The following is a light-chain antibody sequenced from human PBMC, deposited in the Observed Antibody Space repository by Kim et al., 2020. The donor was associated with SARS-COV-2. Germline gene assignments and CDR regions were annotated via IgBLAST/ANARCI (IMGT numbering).Light chain of an antibody. Sequence: SYELTQPPSVSVSPGQTATITCSGDKLGDKYTSWYQQKPGQSPLLVIFQDDKRPSGIPERFSASNSANTATLTISGTQAIDEADYYCQAWDSNTGVFGGGTQLTVL. CDR1: KLGDKY. J-gene: IGLJ3*02. CDR2: QDD. V-gene: IGLV3-1*01. CDR3: QAWDSNTGV.